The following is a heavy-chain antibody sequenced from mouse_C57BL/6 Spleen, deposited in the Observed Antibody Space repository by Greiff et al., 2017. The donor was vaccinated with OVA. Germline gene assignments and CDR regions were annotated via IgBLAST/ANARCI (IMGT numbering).Heavy chain of an antibody. V-gene: IGHV1-66*01. J-gene: IGHJ3*01. CDR1: GYSFTSYY. D-gene: IGHD2-3*01. CDR3: ARSSYDGYSAWFAY. CDR2: IYPGSGNT. Sequence: QVQLKQSGPELVKPGASVKISCKASGYSFTSYYIHWVKQRPGQGLEWIGWIYPGSGNTKYNEKFKGKATLTADTSSSTAYMQLSSLTSEDSAVYYCARSSYDGYSAWFAYWGQGTLVTVSA.